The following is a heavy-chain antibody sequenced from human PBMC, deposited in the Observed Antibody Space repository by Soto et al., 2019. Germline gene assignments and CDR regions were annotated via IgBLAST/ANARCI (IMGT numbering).Heavy chain of an antibody. D-gene: IGHD1-26*01. CDR1: GFSVSDNY. Sequence: EVQLVESGGGLVQPGGSLRLSCAASGFSVSDNYMNWVRQAPGKGLEWVSVTYIGGSTYYADSVKGRFTISRDNSKNTLSLQMSSLRAEDTAVYYCARDRSQAGMDVWGQGTTVTVSS. CDR2: TYIGGST. J-gene: IGHJ6*02. V-gene: IGHV3-66*01. CDR3: ARDRSQAGMDV.